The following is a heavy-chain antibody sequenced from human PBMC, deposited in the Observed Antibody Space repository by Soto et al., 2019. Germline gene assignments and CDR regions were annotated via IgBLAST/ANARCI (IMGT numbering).Heavy chain of an antibody. CDR1: GYTFTSYA. CDR3: ARGAERWELLRRDAFDI. J-gene: IGHJ3*02. V-gene: IGHV1-3*01. D-gene: IGHD1-26*01. Sequence: QVQLVQSGAEVKKPGASVKVSCKASGYTFTSYAMHWVRQAPGQRLEWMGWINAGNGNTKYSQKFQGRVTITRDTSASTAYMELSSLRSEDTAVYYCARGAERWELLRRDAFDIWGQGTMVTVSS. CDR2: INAGNGNT.